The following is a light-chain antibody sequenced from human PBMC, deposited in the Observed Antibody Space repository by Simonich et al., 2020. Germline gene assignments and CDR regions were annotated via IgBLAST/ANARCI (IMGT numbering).Light chain of an antibody. V-gene: IGLV2-14*03. CDR1: SSDVGGYNY. CDR2: DVT. J-gene: IGLJ3*02. Sequence: QSALTQPASVSGSPGQSITISYTGTSSDVGGYNYVSWSQQHPGKTPKIMIYDVTNRPSGVSNRFSGSKSGNTASLTISGLQAEDEADYYCSSYTSSSRVFGGGTKLTVL. CDR3: SSYTSSSRV.